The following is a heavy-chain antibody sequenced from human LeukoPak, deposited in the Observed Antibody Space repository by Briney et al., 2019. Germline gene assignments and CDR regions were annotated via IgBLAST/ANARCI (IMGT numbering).Heavy chain of an antibody. CDR1: GGTFSSYA. CDR3: ARDRTDCGGDCSD. J-gene: IGHJ4*02. V-gene: IGHV1-69*04. D-gene: IGHD2-21*01. Sequence: SVKVSCKASGGTFSSYAISWVRQAPGQGLEWMGRIIPILGIANCAQKFQGRVTITADKSTSTAYMELSSLRSEDTAVYYCARDRTDCGGDCSDWGQGTLVTVSS. CDR2: IIPILGIA.